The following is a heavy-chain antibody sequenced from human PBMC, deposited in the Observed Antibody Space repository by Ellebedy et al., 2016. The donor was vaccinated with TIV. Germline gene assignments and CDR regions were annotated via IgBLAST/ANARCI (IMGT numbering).Heavy chain of an antibody. V-gene: IGHV4-39*07. J-gene: IGHJ4*02. CDR1: GGSISSSSYY. CDR2: IYYSGST. CDR3: ARVAVAGFGRYYFDY. Sequence: SETLSLTXTVSGGSISSSSYYWGWIRQPPGKGLEWIGSIYYSGSTYYNPSLKSRVTISVDTSKNQFSLKLSSVTAADTAVYYCARVAVAGFGRYYFDYWGQGTLVTVSS. D-gene: IGHD6-19*01.